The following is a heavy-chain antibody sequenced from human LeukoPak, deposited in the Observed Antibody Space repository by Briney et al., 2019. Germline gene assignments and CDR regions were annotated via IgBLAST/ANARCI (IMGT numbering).Heavy chain of an antibody. CDR3: ATEKGDSPDY. Sequence: GGSLRLSCAASGFTVSSNYMSWVRQAPGKGLEWVSVIYSGGSTFYTDSLKGRFTISRDNPKNTLYLQMNSLRADDTAVYYCATEKGDSPDYWGQGTLVTVSS. CDR1: GFTVSSNY. CDR2: IYSGGST. J-gene: IGHJ4*02. V-gene: IGHV3-53*01. D-gene: IGHD3-16*01.